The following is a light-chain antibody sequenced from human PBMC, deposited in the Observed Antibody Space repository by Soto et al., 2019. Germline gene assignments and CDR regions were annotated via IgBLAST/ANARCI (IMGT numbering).Light chain of an antibody. Sequence: DIQMTQSPSSLSASVGDRVTITCRASQSISSYLHWYQQKPGKAPKPLIYAASSLQSGVPSRFSGSASGTDFTLTISSLQPEDFATYYCQQSYSTPRTFGQGTKVEIK. J-gene: IGKJ1*01. CDR3: QQSYSTPRT. V-gene: IGKV1-39*01. CDR1: QSISSY. CDR2: AAS.